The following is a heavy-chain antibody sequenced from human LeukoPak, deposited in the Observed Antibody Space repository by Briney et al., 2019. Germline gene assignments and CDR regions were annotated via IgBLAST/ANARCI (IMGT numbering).Heavy chain of an antibody. CDR3: AKDLGIAVAGKAFDP. CDR1: GFTFSSYA. D-gene: IGHD6-19*01. CDR2: ISGRDSST. Sequence: PGGALRLSCAASGFTFSSYAMSWVRQAPGKGLEWVSGISGRDSSTYYADSVKGRFTISRETSKNTLYLQMNSLRAEDTAVYYCAKDLGIAVAGKAFDPWGQGTLVTVSS. V-gene: IGHV3-23*01. J-gene: IGHJ5*02.